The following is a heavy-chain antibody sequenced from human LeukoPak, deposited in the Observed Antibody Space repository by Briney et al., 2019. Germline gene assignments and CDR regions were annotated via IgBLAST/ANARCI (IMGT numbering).Heavy chain of an antibody. CDR3: ARGRDIVVVPAATAWFDP. CDR2: IYHSGST. CDR1: GGSLSSGGYS. J-gene: IGHJ5*02. V-gene: IGHV4-30-2*01. D-gene: IGHD2-2*01. Sequence: SETLSLTCAVSGGSLSSGGYSWSWIRQPPGEGLEWIGYIYHSGSTYYNPSLKSRVTISLDRSKNQFSLKLSFVTAADTAVYYCARGRDIVVVPAATAWFDPWGQGTLVTVSS.